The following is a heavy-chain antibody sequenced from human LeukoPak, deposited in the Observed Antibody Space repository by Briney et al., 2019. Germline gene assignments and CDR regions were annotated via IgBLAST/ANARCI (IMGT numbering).Heavy chain of an antibody. CDR3: AKDYYDSSGMDDAFDI. CDR2: ISGSGGST. V-gene: IGHV3-23*01. D-gene: IGHD3-22*01. J-gene: IGHJ3*02. CDR1: GFTFSSYA. Sequence: PGGSLRLSCAASGFTFSSYAMSWVRQAPGKGLEWVSAISGSGGSTYYADSVKGRFTISRDNSKNTLYLQMNSLRAEDTAVYYCAKDYYDSSGMDDAFDIWGQGTTVTVSS.